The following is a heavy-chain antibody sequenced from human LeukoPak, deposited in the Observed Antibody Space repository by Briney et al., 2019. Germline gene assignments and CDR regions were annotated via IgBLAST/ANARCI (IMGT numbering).Heavy chain of an antibody. J-gene: IGHJ4*02. CDR2: INPNSGGP. D-gene: IGHD3-16*02. Sequence: ASVKVSCKASGYTFTGYYMHWVRQAPGQGLEWMGWINPNSGGPNYAQQFQGRVTMTRDTSISTADMELSRLRSDDTAVYYCARDRSYDYVWGSYRSFSVSRQASHYFDYWGQGTLVTVSS. CDR3: ARDRSYDYVWGSYRSFSVSRQASHYFDY. V-gene: IGHV1-2*02. CDR1: GYTFTGYY.